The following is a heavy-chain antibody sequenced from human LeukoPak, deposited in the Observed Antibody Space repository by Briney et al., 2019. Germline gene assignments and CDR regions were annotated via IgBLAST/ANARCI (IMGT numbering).Heavy chain of an antibody. CDR1: GFTFSSYA. J-gene: IGHJ4*02. V-gene: IGHV3-74*01. CDR3: ARGENYDSSGYGKLDY. D-gene: IGHD3-22*01. CDR2: VNSDGSST. Sequence: PGESLRLSCAASGFTFSSYAMNWVRQAPGKGLVWVARVNSDGSSTSYADSVKGRFTISRDNAKNTLYLQMNSLRAEDTAVYYCARGENYDSSGYGKLDYWGQGTLVTVSS.